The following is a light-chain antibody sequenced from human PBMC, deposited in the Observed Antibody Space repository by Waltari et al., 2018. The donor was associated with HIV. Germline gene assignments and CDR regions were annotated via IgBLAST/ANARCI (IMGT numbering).Light chain of an antibody. Sequence: QLVLTQSPSASAFLGASVKITCTLNGGLSSYAIAWHQHQPEKGPRYLMKLKSDGSHNREDVSPDRFSASNTGADPRLTISSLQSEDEGYYYCQPWDTGPVFGGGTKLTVL. CDR1: GGLSSYA. CDR2: LKSDGSH. J-gene: IGLJ3*02. V-gene: IGLV4-69*01. CDR3: QPWDTGPV.